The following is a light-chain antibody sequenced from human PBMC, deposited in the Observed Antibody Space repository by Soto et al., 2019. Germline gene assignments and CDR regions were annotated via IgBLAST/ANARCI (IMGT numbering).Light chain of an antibody. CDR3: SSYTTSNTRQIV. V-gene: IGLV2-14*03. Sequence: QSVRTQPASVSGSPGQSITISCTGTSSDVGGYNYVSWYQHHPGEAPKLMIYDVSNRPSGVSNRFSGSKSGNTASLTISGLQPEDEADYYCSSYTTSNTRQIVFGTGTKLTVL. CDR2: DVS. CDR1: SSDVGGYNY. J-gene: IGLJ1*01.